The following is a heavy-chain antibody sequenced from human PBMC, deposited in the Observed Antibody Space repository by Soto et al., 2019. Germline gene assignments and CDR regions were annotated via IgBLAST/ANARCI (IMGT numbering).Heavy chain of an antibody. CDR2: IYTSGST. Sequence: KPSETLSLTCTVSGGSISSYYWSWIRQPAGKGLEWILRIYTSGSTNYKHSLKSRVTMSVDTSKNQFYLKMSSVTAADTAVYYFARGINLGYVHXWGQVTLVTVSX. D-gene: IGHD2-21*01. J-gene: IGHJ4*02. CDR3: ARGINLGYVHX. CDR1: GGSISSYY. V-gene: IGHV4-4*07.